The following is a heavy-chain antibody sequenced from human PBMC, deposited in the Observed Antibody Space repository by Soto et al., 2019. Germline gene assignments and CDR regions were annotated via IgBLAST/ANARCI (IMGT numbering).Heavy chain of an antibody. J-gene: IGHJ1*01. Sequence: SVKVSCKTSGGTFSSYAISWVRQAPGQGLEWMGGIIPIFDTANYAQKFQGRVTITADESTSTAYMELSSLRSEDTAVYYCARVGGIAAAGYLQHWGQGTLVTVSS. CDR1: GGTFSSYA. V-gene: IGHV1-69*13. CDR2: IIPIFDTA. D-gene: IGHD6-13*01. CDR3: ARVGGIAAAGYLQH.